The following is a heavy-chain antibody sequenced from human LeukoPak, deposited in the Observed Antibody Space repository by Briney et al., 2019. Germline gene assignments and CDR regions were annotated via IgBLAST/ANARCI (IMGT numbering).Heavy chain of an antibody. CDR1: GFTFSSYE. V-gene: IGHV3-21*05. CDR3: ARDHVYCTNGVCHDY. CDR2: ISSSGSYI. D-gene: IGHD2-8*01. Sequence: PGGSLRLSCAASGFTFSSYEMNWVRQAPGKGLEWVSYISSSGSYIYYADSVKGRFTISRDNAKNSLYLQMNSLRAEDTAVYYCARDHVYCTNGVCHDYWGQGTLVTVSS. J-gene: IGHJ4*02.